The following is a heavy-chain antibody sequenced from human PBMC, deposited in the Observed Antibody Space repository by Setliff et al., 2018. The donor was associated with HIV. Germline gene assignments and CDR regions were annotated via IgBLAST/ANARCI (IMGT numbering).Heavy chain of an antibody. D-gene: IGHD2-21*01. Sequence: GASVKVSCKASGETFSSYAINWVRQAPGQGLEWMGVIIPIFATPNYAQTFQGRLTITADQSTTTAYMKLNSLTTEDTALYYCAKLLGNGGNSDPFDLWGQGTTVTVSS. CDR2: IIPIFATP. J-gene: IGHJ3*01. CDR3: AKLLGNGGNSDPFDL. V-gene: IGHV1-69*13. CDR1: GETFSSYA.